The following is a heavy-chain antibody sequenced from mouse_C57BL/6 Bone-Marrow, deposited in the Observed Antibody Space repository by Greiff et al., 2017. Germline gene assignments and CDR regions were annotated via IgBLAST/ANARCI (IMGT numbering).Heavy chain of an antibody. J-gene: IGHJ2*01. Sequence: EVKVEESGGGLVQPGGSMKLSCVASGFTFSNYWMNWVRQSPEKGLEWVAQIRLKSDNYATHYAESVKGRFTISRDDSKSSFYLQMNNLRAEDTGIYYCTVGYYGSSSDYWGQGTTLTVSS. CDR3: TVGYYGSSSDY. CDR2: IRLKSDNYAT. V-gene: IGHV6-3*01. CDR1: GFTFSNYW. D-gene: IGHD1-1*01.